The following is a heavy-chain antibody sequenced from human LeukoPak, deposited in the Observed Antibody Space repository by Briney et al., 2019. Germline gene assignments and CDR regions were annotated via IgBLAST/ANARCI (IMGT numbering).Heavy chain of an antibody. Sequence: ASVKVSCKASGYTFTSYGISWVRQAPGQGLEWMGWISAYNGNTNYAQKLQGRVTMTTDTSTSTAYMELRSLRSDDTAVYYCARDWGIAAARDLVDYWGQGTLVTVSS. CDR2: ISAYNGNT. J-gene: IGHJ4*02. CDR1: GYTFTSYG. CDR3: ARDWGIAAARDLVDY. V-gene: IGHV1-18*01. D-gene: IGHD6-13*01.